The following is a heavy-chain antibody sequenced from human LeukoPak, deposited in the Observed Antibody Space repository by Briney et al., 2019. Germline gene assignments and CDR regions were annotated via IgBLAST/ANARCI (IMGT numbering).Heavy chain of an antibody. CDR2: IIPIFGTA. Sequence: SVKVSCKASGGTFISYAISWVRQAPGQGLEWMGGIIPIFGTANYAQKFQGRVTITADEFTSTAYMELSSLRSEDTAVYYCARDFSSWYERPHTGFDYWGQGTLVTVSS. CDR1: GGTFISYA. V-gene: IGHV1-69*13. J-gene: IGHJ4*02. CDR3: ARDFSSWYERPHTGFDY. D-gene: IGHD6-13*01.